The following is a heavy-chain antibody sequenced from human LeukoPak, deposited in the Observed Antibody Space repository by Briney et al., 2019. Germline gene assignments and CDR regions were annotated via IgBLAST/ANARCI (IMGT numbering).Heavy chain of an antibody. J-gene: IGHJ4*02. D-gene: IGHD4-17*01. CDR3: ARSGTTVTASDY. CDR1: GGSISSGGYY. Sequence: SETLSLTCTVSGGSISSGGYYWSWIRQPPGKGLEWIGYIYYSGSTNYNPSLKSRVTISVDTSKNQFSLKLSSVTAADTAVYYCARSGTTVTASDYWGQGTLVTVSS. V-gene: IGHV4-61*08. CDR2: IYYSGST.